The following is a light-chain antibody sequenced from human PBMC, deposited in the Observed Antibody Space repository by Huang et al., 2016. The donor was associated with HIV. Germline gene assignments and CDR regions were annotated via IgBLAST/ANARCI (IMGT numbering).Light chain of an antibody. CDR3: MQTLQTSYT. Sequence: DIVLTQSPLSLTVTPGEPASISCKSSPSLLHTNGNNYLHWYLQKPGQSPQVLIYLASNRASGVPDKFSGSASGKDFTLKISSVGAEDVGVYYCMQTLQTSYTFGQGTKLEI. CDR2: LAS. J-gene: IGKJ2*01. V-gene: IGKV2-28*01. CDR1: PSLLHTNGNNY.